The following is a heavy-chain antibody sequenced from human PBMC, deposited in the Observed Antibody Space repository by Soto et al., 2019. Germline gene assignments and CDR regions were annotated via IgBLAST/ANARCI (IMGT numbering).Heavy chain of an antibody. Sequence: QVQLQQWGAGLLKPSETLSLTCAVYGGSFSGYYWSWVRQPPGKGLEWIGEINHGGSTNYNPSLNSRVTISLTTSKNKFSLKRSSVTAADTAVYYCERIREQWLPYDAFDIWVQGTMVTVSS. CDR3: ERIREQWLPYDAFDI. J-gene: IGHJ3*02. CDR2: INHGGST. D-gene: IGHD6-19*01. V-gene: IGHV4-34*01. CDR1: GGSFSGYY.